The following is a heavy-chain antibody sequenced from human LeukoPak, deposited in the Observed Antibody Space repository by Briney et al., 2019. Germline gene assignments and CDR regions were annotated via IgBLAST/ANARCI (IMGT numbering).Heavy chain of an antibody. CDR3: ARDSFGVNAFSI. CDR2: ISTTGST. D-gene: IGHD3-10*01. CDR1: GDSSSHY. J-gene: IGHJ3*02. Sequence: SETLSLTCTVSGDSSSHYWTWIRQPAGKGLEWIGRISTTGSTNYNTSLKSRITMSVDTSKNQFSLKLSSVTAADTAVYYCARDSFGVNAFSIWGQGTVVTVSS. V-gene: IGHV4-4*07.